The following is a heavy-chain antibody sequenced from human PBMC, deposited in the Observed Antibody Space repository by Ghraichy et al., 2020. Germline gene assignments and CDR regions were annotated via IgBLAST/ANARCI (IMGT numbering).Heavy chain of an antibody. CDR2: IFLNDNWNDDK. V-gene: IGHV2-5*01. D-gene: IGHD3-9*01. CDR1: GLSLTTDGVG. J-gene: IGHJ4*02. Sequence: SGPTLVKPTQTLTLTCTFSGLSLTTDGVGVGWIRQPPGKALEWLALIFLNDNWNDDKRYSPSLKSRPTITKDTSKNQAVLTMTNMDPVDTATYYCARTYYDILTGFYYWGQGTMVTVSS. CDR3: ARTYYDILTGFYY.